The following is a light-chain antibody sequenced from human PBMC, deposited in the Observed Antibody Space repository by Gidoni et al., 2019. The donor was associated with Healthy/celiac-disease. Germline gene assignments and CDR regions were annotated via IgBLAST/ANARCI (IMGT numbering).Light chain of an antibody. V-gene: IGLV3-21*04. CDR1: NIGSKS. CDR3: QVWDSSIDHVV. Sequence: SSVLPQPPSVSVPPGKTARITCGWNNIGSKSVHWYQQKPGQAPVLVIYYDSDRPSGIPERFSGSNSGNTATLTISRVEAGDEADYYCQVWDSSIDHVVFGGGTKLTVL. J-gene: IGLJ2*01. CDR2: YDS.